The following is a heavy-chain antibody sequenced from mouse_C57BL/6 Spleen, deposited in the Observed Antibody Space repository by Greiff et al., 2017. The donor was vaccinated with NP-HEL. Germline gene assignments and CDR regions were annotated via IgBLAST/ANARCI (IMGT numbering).Heavy chain of an antibody. J-gene: IGHJ2*01. Sequence: VQLQQPGAELVMPGASVKLSCKASGYTFTSYWMHWVKQRPGQGLEWIGEIDPSDSYTNYNQKFKGKSTLTVDKSSSTAYMQLSSLTSEDSAVYYCARSLGYGSSYNYWGQGTTLTVSS. CDR2: IDPSDSYT. CDR1: GYTFTSYW. CDR3: ARSLGYGSSYNY. V-gene: IGHV1-69*01. D-gene: IGHD1-1*01.